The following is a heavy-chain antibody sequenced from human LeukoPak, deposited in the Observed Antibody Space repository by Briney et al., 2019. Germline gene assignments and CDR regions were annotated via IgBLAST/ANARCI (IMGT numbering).Heavy chain of an antibody. Sequence: GGSLRLSCTASGFTLSSYAMSWVGQAPGEGLEWVSTISGSAYNTNYAEAVKGRFTISRDNSKNTLYLQMNSLRAEDTAVYYCAKDGGLWVSAHWGDSWGRGTLVTVSS. CDR2: ISGSAYNT. CDR3: AKDGGLWVSAHWGDS. D-gene: IGHD7-27*01. V-gene: IGHV3-23*01. CDR1: GFTLSSYA. J-gene: IGHJ4*02.